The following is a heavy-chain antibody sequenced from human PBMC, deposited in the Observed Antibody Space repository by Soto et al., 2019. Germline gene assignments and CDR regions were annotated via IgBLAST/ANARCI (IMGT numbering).Heavy chain of an antibody. CDR2: ISGSGGST. J-gene: IGHJ4*02. CDR3: AKGAEMSYYDFWSGYYL. D-gene: IGHD3-3*01. Sequence: EVQLLESGGGLVQPGGSLRLSCAASGFTFSSYAMSWVRQAPGKGLEWVSAISGSGGSTYYPDSVKGRFTISRDNSKNTLYLQMNSLRAEDTAVYYCAKGAEMSYYDFWSGYYLWGQGTLVTVSS. V-gene: IGHV3-23*01. CDR1: GFTFSSYA.